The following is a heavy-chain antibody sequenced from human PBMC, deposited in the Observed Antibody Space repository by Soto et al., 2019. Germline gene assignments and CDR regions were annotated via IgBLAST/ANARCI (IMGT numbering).Heavy chain of an antibody. J-gene: IGHJ5*02. Sequence: SETLSLTCTVSGGSISSYYWSWIRQPPGKGLEWIGYIYYSGSTNYNPSLKSRVTISVDTSKNQFSLKLSSVTAADTAVYYCARQEHFNRLAPWGQGTLVTVSS. CDR3: ARQEHFNRLAP. CDR1: GGSISSYY. CDR2: IYYSGST. V-gene: IGHV4-59*08.